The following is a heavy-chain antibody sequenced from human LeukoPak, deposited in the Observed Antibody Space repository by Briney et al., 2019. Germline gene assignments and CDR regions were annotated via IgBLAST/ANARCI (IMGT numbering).Heavy chain of an antibody. J-gene: IGHJ4*02. CDR2: LSDSGGST. V-gene: IGHV3-23*01. D-gene: IGHD3-22*01. Sequence: GGSLRLSCAASGFTFSNNAMTWVRQAPGKGLEWVSSLSDSGGSTYYADSVKGRFTISRDNSKNTLFLQMNSLRAEDTAVYYCATQPDSSGLASFFDYWGQGTLVTVSS. CDR1: GFTFSNNA. CDR3: ATQPDSSGLASFFDY.